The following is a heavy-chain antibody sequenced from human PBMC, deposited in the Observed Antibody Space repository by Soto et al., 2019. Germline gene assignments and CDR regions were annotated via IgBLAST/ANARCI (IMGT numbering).Heavy chain of an antibody. D-gene: IGHD2-15*01. Sequence: QVQLVQSGAEVKKPGASVKVSCKASGYTFTSYDINWVRQATGQGLEWMGWMNPNSGNTGYAQKFQGRVTMTRNTSLSTAYMELGSRRSEDTAVYYCARGTRECSGGSCGNWFDPWGQGTLVTVSS. V-gene: IGHV1-8*01. CDR3: ARGTRECSGGSCGNWFDP. J-gene: IGHJ5*02. CDR2: MNPNSGNT. CDR1: GYTFTSYD.